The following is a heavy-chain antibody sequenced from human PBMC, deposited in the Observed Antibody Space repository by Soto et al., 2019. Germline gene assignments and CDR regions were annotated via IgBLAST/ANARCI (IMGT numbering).Heavy chain of an antibody. CDR2: IYPGDSDT. CDR3: ARQHMADGYNLDY. J-gene: IGHJ4*02. V-gene: IGHV5-51*01. CDR1: GYSFTSYW. D-gene: IGHD5-12*01. Sequence: GESLKISCKGSGYSFTSYWIGWVRQMPGKGLEWMGIIYPGDSDTRYSPSFQGQVTISADKSVSTAYLQWSSLKASDTAMYYCARQHMADGYNLDYWGQGTLVTVSS.